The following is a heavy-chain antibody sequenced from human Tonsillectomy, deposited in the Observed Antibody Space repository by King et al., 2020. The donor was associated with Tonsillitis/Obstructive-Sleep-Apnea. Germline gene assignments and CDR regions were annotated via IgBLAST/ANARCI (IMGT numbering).Heavy chain of an antibody. J-gene: IGHJ3*01. D-gene: IGHD2-2*02. CDR2: ISYDGSNK. V-gene: IGHV3-30*04. Sequence: VQLVESGGGLVQPGRSLRLSCAASGFTFSTYAMHWVRQAPGKGLEWVAVISYDGSNKYYADSVKGRFTISRDNSKNTLYLQMNSLRAEDTAVYYCARDRVCIPTIFYNVFDVWGQGTMITVSS. CDR3: ARDRVCIPTIFYNVFDV. CDR1: GFTFSTYA.